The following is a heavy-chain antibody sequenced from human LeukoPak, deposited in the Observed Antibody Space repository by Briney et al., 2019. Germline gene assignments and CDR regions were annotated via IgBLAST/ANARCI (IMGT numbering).Heavy chain of an antibody. Sequence: SQTLSLTYTVSGGSINSVDYYWSWIRQSPGKGLEWIGYIYYSGSTSYNPSLKSRVTISLDTSKSQFSLNLSSVTAADTAVYYCARHESSAPFDYWGQGTLVTVSS. V-gene: IGHV4-30-4*01. CDR1: GGSINSVDYY. CDR2: IYYSGST. CDR3: ARHESSAPFDY. D-gene: IGHD3-22*01. J-gene: IGHJ4*02.